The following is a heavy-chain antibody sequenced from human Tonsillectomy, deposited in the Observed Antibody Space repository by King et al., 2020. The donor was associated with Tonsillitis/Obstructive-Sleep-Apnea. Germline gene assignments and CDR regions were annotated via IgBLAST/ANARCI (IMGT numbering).Heavy chain of an antibody. V-gene: IGHV2-70*11. D-gene: IGHD6-13*01. CDR3: ARISPYAAATGNFYYMDV. Sequence: TLKESGPALVKPTQTLTLTCTFSGFSLSTSGVCVSWIRQPPGKALEWLARIDWDDDKYYSTSLKTRLTISKDTSKNQVVLTMTNMDPVDTATYYCARISPYAAATGNFYYMDVWGKGTTVTVSS. J-gene: IGHJ6*03. CDR1: GFSLSTSGVC. CDR2: IDWDDDK.